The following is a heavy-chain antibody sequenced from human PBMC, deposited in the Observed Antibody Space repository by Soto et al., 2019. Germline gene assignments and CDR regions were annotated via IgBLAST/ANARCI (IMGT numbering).Heavy chain of an antibody. J-gene: IGHJ5*02. CDR1: GYTFASSA. Sequence: ASVKVSCKASGYTFASSAMHWLRQAPGQRLEWMGWINTGNGDTEYSQNFQGRVTFTRDASANITHMELSSLRSEDTAFFYCAKDREDGGFDPLGQGTLVTV. D-gene: IGHD1-26*01. V-gene: IGHV1-3*04. CDR2: INTGNGDT. CDR3: AKDREDGGFDP.